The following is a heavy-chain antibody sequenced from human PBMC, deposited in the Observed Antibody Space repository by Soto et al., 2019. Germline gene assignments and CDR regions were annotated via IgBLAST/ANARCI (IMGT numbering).Heavy chain of an antibody. CDR2: IFYSGTT. J-gene: IGHJ6*02. V-gene: IGHV4-39*01. CDR3: ARHYYDSSGYPAPYYHGMDV. D-gene: IGHD3-22*01. Sequence: PSETLSLTCTVFGGSIISSGYYWFWLRQSPGKGLEWIGTIFYSGTTYYNPSLESRITISQDTSNNQFSLKLTSVTAADTAVYYCARHYYDSSGYPAPYYHGMDVWGQGTTVTVSS. CDR1: GGSIISSGYY.